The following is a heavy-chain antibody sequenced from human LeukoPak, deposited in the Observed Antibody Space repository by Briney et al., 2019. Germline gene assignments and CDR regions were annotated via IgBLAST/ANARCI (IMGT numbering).Heavy chain of an antibody. Sequence: SETLSLTCNVSGGSISSYYWSWIRQPPGKGLEWIGYTYYSGSTSYNPSLKSRVTISVDTSKNQFSLKLNSVTAADTAVYYCARHLTASNSPFDYWGQGTLVTVSS. J-gene: IGHJ4*02. CDR3: ARHLTASNSPFDY. V-gene: IGHV4-59*08. CDR1: GGSISSYY. D-gene: IGHD2-21*02. CDR2: TYYSGST.